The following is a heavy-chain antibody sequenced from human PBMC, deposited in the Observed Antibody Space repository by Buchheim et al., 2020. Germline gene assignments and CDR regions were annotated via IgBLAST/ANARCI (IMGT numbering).Heavy chain of an antibody. J-gene: IGHJ6*02. Sequence: EVQLLESGGGLVQPGGSPRLSCAASGFTFTTSPMSWVRQAPGKGLEWVSAISASGAGTSYADSVKGRFTMSRDNSKNSLYLQMNSLRAEDTAVYYCASYSNYIDGMDVWGQGTT. CDR3: ASYSNYIDGMDV. CDR2: ISASGAGT. CDR1: GFTFTTSP. D-gene: IGHD4-11*01. V-gene: IGHV3-23*01.